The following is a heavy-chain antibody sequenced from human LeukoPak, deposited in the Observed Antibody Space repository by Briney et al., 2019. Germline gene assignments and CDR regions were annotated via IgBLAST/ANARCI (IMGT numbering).Heavy chain of an antibody. Sequence: SETLSLTCTVSGGSIGSSAYSWGWIRQPPGKGLEWIGSISYTGTTYYNPSLKSRVTFSVDTSRNQFSLKLSPVTAADTAVYYCASSSGFGAFDFWGQGTMVTVSS. CDR2: ISYTGTT. CDR1: GGSIGSSAYS. CDR3: ASSSGFGAFDF. J-gene: IGHJ3*01. D-gene: IGHD6-19*01. V-gene: IGHV4-39*07.